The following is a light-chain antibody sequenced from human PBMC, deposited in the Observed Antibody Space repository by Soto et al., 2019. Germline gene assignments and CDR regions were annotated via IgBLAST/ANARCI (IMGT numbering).Light chain of an antibody. V-gene: IGKV1-39*01. CDR3: QQTYSRPWR. CDR1: QNINNF. J-gene: IGKJ1*01. CDR2: AAS. Sequence: DIEMTQSPSSLSASVGDRVTITCRASQNINNFLNWYQQKPGEAPKLLICAASTLQSGVPSRFSGSGSGTYFTLTISSLQPEDFATYHCQQTYSRPWRFGQGTKVEIK.